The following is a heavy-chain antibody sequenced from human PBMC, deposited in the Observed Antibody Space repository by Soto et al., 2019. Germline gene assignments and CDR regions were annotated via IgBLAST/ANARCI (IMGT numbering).Heavy chain of an antibody. CDR3: AKSPPLWFGEDTDDY. CDR1: GSIFSSYA. Sequence: GGSLRPSCAASGSIFSSYAMSWVRQVAGKGLEWVTAISDSDSSTYYADSVKGRFTISRDNSKNTLYLQMNSLRAEDMDVYYCAKSPPLWFGEDTDDYWGQGTLVTVSS. V-gene: IGHV3-23*01. CDR2: ISDSDSST. J-gene: IGHJ4*02. D-gene: IGHD3-10*01.